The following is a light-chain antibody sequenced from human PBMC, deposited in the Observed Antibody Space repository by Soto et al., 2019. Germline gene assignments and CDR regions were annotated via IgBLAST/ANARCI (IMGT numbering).Light chain of an antibody. CDR3: QQCYSTPFT. Sequence: DIQMTQFPSSLSSSVGDRVTITCRASQSVSSYLNWYQQKPGKAPKLLIYAASSLQSGVPSRFSGSGSGTDFTLTISSLQPEDFATYYCQQCYSTPFTFGPGTRLEIK. V-gene: IGKV1-39*01. CDR2: AAS. CDR1: QSVSSY. J-gene: IGKJ5*01.